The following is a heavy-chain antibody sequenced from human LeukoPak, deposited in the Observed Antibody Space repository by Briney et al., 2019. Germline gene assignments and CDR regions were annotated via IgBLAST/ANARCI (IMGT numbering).Heavy chain of an antibody. V-gene: IGHV4-31*03. CDR3: ARVPDYDGSGYYWFDY. CDR1: GGSISSGDYY. CDR2: IYYSGST. D-gene: IGHD3-22*01. J-gene: IGHJ4*02. Sequence: SQTLSLTCTVSGGSISSGDYYWSWIRQHPGKGLEWIGYIYYSGSTYYNPSLKSRATISVDTSKNQFSLQLSSVTAADTAVYYCARVPDYDGSGYYWFDYWGQGTLVTVSS.